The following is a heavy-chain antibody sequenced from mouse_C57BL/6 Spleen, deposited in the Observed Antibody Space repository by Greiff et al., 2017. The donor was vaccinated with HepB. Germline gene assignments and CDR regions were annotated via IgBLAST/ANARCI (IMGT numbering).Heavy chain of an antibody. D-gene: IGHD3-1*01. CDR2: INPYNGGT. Sequence: EVKLQESGPVLVKPGASVKMSCKASGYTFTDYYMNWVKQSHGKSLEWIGVINPYNGGTSYNQKFKGKATLTVDKSSSTAYMELNSLTSEDSAVYYCARSGSAGTGDYWGQGTTLTVSS. CDR1: GYTFTDYY. J-gene: IGHJ2*01. CDR3: ARSGSAGTGDY. V-gene: IGHV1-19*01.